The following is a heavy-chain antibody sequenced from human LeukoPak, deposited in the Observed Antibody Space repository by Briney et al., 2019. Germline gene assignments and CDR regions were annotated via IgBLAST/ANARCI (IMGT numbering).Heavy chain of an antibody. CDR3: ARDWFDAFDI. V-gene: IGHV4-59*12. CDR2: IYYSGST. D-gene: IGHD3-10*01. Sequence: ASETLSLTCTVSGGSISSYYWSWIRQPPGKGLEWIGYIYYSGSTNYNPSLKSRVTMSVDTSKNQFSLKLSSVTAADTALYHCARDWFDAFDIWGQGTMVTVSS. J-gene: IGHJ3*02. CDR1: GGSISSYY.